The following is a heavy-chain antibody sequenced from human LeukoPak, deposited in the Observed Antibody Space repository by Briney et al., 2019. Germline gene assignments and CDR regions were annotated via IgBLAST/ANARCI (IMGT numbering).Heavy chain of an antibody. Sequence: TSVKVSCKASGFTFTSSAVQWVRQARGQRLEWIGWIVVGSGNTNYAQKFQERVTITRDMSTSTAYMELSSLRSEDTAVYYCARDGYCSGGSCYGMDVWGQGTTVTVSS. CDR3: ARDGYCSGGSCYGMDV. CDR1: GFTFTSSA. J-gene: IGHJ6*02. CDR2: IVVGSGNT. D-gene: IGHD2-15*01. V-gene: IGHV1-58*01.